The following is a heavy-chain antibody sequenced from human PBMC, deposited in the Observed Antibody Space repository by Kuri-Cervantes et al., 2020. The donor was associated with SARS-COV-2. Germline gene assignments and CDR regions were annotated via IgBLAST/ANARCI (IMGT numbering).Heavy chain of an antibody. CDR2: IWYGGSNK. CDR3: AKEAVRGDGFFDY. J-gene: IGHJ4*02. D-gene: IGHD5-24*01. V-gene: IGHV3-30*02. Sequence: GGSLRLSCAASGFTFSSYGMHWVRQAPGMGLEWVAVIWYGGSNKYYADSVKGRFTISRDNSKNTLYLQMNSLRAADTAVHYCAKEAVRGDGFFDYWGQGTLVTVSS. CDR1: GFTFSSYG.